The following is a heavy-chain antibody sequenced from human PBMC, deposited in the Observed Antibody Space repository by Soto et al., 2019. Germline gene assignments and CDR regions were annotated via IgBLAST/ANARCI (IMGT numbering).Heavy chain of an antibody. Sequence: EVQLLESGGGLVQPGGSLRLSCAASGFTFSSYAMAWVRQAPGKGLEWVSSISASGVSKYYADSVKGRFTISRDNSKNTLYLQMSSLRAEDTAVYHCASRPQFYDSSGYENSDWGQGTLVTVSS. J-gene: IGHJ4*02. CDR3: ASRPQFYDSSGYENSD. CDR1: GFTFSSYA. D-gene: IGHD3-22*01. CDR2: ISASGVSK. V-gene: IGHV3-23*01.